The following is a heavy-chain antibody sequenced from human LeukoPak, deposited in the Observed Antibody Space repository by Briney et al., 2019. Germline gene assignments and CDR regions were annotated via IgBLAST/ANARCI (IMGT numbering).Heavy chain of an antibody. CDR1: GYTFTSYG. CDR3: AREVVAAAGTAWNRLDP. V-gene: IGHV1-18*01. D-gene: IGHD6-13*01. Sequence: ASVKVSCKASGYTFTSYGISWVRQAPGQGLEWMGWISAYNGNTNYAQKLQGRVTMTTDTSTSTAYMELRSLRSDDTAVYYCAREVVAAAGTAWNRLDPWGQGTLVTVSS. CDR2: ISAYNGNT. J-gene: IGHJ5*02.